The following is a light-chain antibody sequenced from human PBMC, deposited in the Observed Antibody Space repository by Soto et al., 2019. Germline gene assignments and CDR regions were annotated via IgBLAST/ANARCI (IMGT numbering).Light chain of an antibody. CDR1: QSISSW. CDR3: QQYNSYPT. J-gene: IGKJ4*01. Sequence: DIQMTQSPSTLSASVGDRVTITCRASQSISSWLAWYQQKPGKAPKLLIYKASSLESGVPSRFSGSGSVTAFTLTISSLQPDNFATYCCQQYNSYPTFGGGTKVEIK. V-gene: IGKV1-5*03. CDR2: KAS.